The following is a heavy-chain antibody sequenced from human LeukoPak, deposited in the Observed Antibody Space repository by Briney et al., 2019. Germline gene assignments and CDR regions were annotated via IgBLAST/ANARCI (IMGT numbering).Heavy chain of an antibody. Sequence: GGSLRLSCAASGFTFSSYAMTWVRQAPGKGLEWVSGISGSGLSTYYADSVKGRFTISRDDSDNTLYLHMNSLRAEDTAVYYCEKDREVAARPLTLDYWGQGTLVTVSS. CDR1: GFTFSSYA. D-gene: IGHD6-6*01. CDR3: EKDREVAARPLTLDY. V-gene: IGHV3-23*01. CDR2: ISGSGLST. J-gene: IGHJ4*02.